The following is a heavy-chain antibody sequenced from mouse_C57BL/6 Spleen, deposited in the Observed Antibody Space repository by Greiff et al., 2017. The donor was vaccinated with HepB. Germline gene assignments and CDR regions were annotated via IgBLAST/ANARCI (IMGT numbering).Heavy chain of an antibody. V-gene: IGHV1-59*01. CDR3: AIITTVVATTDYYAMDY. Sequence: QVHVKQPGAELVRPGTSVKLSCKASGYTFTSYWMHWVKQRPGQGLEWIGVIDPSDSYTNYNQKFKGKATLTVDTSSSTAYMQLSSLTSEDSAVYYCAIITTVVATTDYYAMDYWGQGTSVTVSS. D-gene: IGHD1-1*01. CDR2: IDPSDSYT. CDR1: GYTFTSYW. J-gene: IGHJ4*01.